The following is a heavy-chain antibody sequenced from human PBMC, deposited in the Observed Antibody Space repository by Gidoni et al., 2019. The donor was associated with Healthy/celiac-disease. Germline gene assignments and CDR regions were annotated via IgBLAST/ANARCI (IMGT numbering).Heavy chain of an antibody. CDR3: AKAIRERWLQLLAFDY. D-gene: IGHD5-12*01. J-gene: IGHJ4*02. V-gene: IGHV3-23*01. CDR2: LSGSGGST. Sequence: EVQLLESGGGLVQPGGSLRLSCAPSGFTFSSYAMSWVRQAPGKVLEWVSVLSGSGGSTYYAGSVKGRFTISRDNSKNTLYLQMNSLRAEDTAVYYCAKAIRERWLQLLAFDYWGQGTLVTVSS. CDR1: GFTFSSYA.